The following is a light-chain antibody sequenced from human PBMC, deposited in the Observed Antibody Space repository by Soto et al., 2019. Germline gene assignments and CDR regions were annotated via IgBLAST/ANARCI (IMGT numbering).Light chain of an antibody. CDR3: AAWDDSLSGPV. J-gene: IGLJ3*02. Sequence: QSVLTQAPSASGTPGQRVTISCSGTSSNIESYYVYWYQHLPGTAPKLLIHSDNRRPSGVPDRFSGSKSGTSASLAISGLRSEDEGDYYCAAWDDSLSGPVFGGGTKLTVL. V-gene: IGLV1-47*02. CDR2: SDN. CDR1: SSNIESYY.